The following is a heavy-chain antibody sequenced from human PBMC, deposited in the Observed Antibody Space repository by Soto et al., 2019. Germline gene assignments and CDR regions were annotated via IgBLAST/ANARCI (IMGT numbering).Heavy chain of an antibody. CDR1: GFTFSSYA. Sequence: PLGVLRLSCAASGFTFSSYAMNWVRQAPGKGLEWVSAISGTGYNTYYADSLKGRFTISRDNSKNTLSLQMNSLRAEDTAVYYCARDRQFSHPRGGMDVWGQGTTVTSP. J-gene: IGHJ6*02. D-gene: IGHD3-10*01. V-gene: IGHV3-23*01. CDR3: ARDRQFSHPRGGMDV. CDR2: ISGTGYNT.